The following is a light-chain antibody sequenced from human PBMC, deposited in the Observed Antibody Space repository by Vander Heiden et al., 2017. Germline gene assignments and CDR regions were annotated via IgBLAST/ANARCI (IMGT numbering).Light chain of an antibody. CDR2: SHN. V-gene: IGLV1-44*01. J-gene: IGLJ1*01. CDR1: SSNIGSYF. Sequence: QSVLTQPPSASGTPGQRVTISCSGSSSNIGSYFVNWYQQLPGTAPRLLIYSHNQRPSGVPDRFSGSKSGTSASLAISGLHSEDEAHYFCAAWDDSLNGYVFGTGTKVNV. CDR3: AAWDDSLNGYV.